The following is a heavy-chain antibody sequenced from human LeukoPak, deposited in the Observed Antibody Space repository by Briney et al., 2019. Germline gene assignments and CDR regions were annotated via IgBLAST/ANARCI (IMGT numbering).Heavy chain of an antibody. Sequence: ETLSLTCTVSGGSISNYYMTWVRQAPGKGLEWVSAIRGSAGSTYYADSVKGRFTISRDNSKNTLYLQMNSLRAEDTAVYYCAKDIIAAAGNSYYYYGMAVWGQGTTVTVSS. J-gene: IGHJ6*02. CDR3: AKDIIAAAGNSYYYYGMAV. D-gene: IGHD6-13*01. CDR1: GGSISNYY. CDR2: IRGSAGST. V-gene: IGHV3-23*01.